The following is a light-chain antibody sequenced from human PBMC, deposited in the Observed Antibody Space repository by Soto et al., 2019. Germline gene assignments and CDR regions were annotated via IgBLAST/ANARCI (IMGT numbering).Light chain of an antibody. CDR2: KAS. V-gene: IGKV1-5*03. J-gene: IGKJ4*01. CDR3: QQYNNWLN. Sequence: DIQMTQSPATLSASVGDSVTITCRASQSISSWLAWYQQKPGKAPKLLIYKASSLESGVPSRFSGSGSGTEFTLTISSLQSEDFAVYYCQQYNNWLNFGGGTKVDIK. CDR1: QSISSW.